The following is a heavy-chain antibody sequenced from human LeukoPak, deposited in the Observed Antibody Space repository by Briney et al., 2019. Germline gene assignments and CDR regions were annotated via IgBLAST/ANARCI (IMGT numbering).Heavy chain of an antibody. Sequence: GGSLRLSCTASGFTFGDYAMSWVRQAPGKGLEWVGFIRSKAYGGTTEYAASVKGRFTISRDDSKSIAYLQMNSLKTEDTAVYYCTRDLRGYCSSTSCYALIRGHNWFDPWGQGTLVTVSS. CDR2: IRSKAYGGTT. V-gene: IGHV3-49*04. CDR1: GFTFGDYA. J-gene: IGHJ5*02. D-gene: IGHD2-2*01. CDR3: TRDLRGYCSSTSCYALIRGHNWFDP.